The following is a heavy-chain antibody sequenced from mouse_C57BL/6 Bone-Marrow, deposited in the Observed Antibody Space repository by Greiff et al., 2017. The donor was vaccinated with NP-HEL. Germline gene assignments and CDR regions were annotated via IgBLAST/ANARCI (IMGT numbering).Heavy chain of an antibody. J-gene: IGHJ3*01. V-gene: IGHV1-69*01. CDR3: ARSLAYYLFAY. D-gene: IGHD2-10*01. CDR2: IDPSDSYT. CDR1: GYTFTSYW. Sequence: QVQLKQSGAELVMPGASVKLSCKASGYTFTSYWMHWVKQRPGQGLEWIGEIDPSDSYTNYNQKFKGKSTLTVDKSSSTAYMQLSSRTSEDSAVYYCARSLAYYLFAYWGQGTLVTVSA.